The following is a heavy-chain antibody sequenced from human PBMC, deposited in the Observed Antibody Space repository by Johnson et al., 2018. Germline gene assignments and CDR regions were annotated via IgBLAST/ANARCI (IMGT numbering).Heavy chain of an antibody. Sequence: QVQLQQWGAGLLKXSETLSLTCAVYGGSFSGYYWSWIRQPPGKGLEWIGEINHSGSTNYNPSLKSRVTISLDTSKNQFSLKLNSVTPPDTAVYYCARALYGDYGIYYYYYGMDVWGQGATVTVSS. CDR2: INHSGST. D-gene: IGHD4-17*01. J-gene: IGHJ6*02. V-gene: IGHV4-34*01. CDR1: GGSFSGYY. CDR3: ARALYGDYGIYYYYYGMDV.